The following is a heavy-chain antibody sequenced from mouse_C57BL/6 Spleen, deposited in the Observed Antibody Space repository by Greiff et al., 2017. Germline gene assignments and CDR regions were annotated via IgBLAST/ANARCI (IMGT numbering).Heavy chain of an antibody. CDR2: IDPSDSYT. Sequence: QVQLKQPGAELVMPGASVKLSCKASGYTFTSYWMHWVKQRPGQGLEWIGEIDPSDSYTNYNQKFKGKSTLTVDKSSSTAYMQLSSLTSEDSAVYYCARRLRLRGDAMDYWGQGTSVTVSS. CDR3: ARRLRLRGDAMDY. CDR1: GYTFTSYW. J-gene: IGHJ4*01. V-gene: IGHV1-69*01. D-gene: IGHD3-2*02.